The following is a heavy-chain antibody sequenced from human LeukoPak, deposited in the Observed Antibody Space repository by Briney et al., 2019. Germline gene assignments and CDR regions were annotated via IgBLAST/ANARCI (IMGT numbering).Heavy chain of an antibody. CDR3: ARGSEFRYYFDY. V-gene: IGHV4-59*12. D-gene: IGHD3-10*01. CDR1: GDSIRNYH. Sequence: SETLSLTCSVSGDSIRNYHWTWIRQSPGKGLEWIGYIHYNGNHYYNPSLETRVTISVDTSKNQFSLKLSSVTAADTAVYYCARGSEFRYYFDYWGQGTLVTVSS. J-gene: IGHJ4*02. CDR2: IHYNGNH.